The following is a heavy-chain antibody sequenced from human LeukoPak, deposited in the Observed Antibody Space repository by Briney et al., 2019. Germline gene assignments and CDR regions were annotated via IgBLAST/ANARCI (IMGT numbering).Heavy chain of an antibody. J-gene: IGHJ4*02. CDR1: GFTFSSYA. Sequence: GGSLRLSSAASGFTFSSYAMSWVRQAPGKRLEWVSAISGSGGSTYYADSVKGRFTISRDNSKSTLYLQMNSLRAEDTAVYYCAKDHVVPAANFDYWGQGTLVTVSS. V-gene: IGHV3-23*01. D-gene: IGHD2-2*01. CDR2: ISGSGGST. CDR3: AKDHVVPAANFDY.